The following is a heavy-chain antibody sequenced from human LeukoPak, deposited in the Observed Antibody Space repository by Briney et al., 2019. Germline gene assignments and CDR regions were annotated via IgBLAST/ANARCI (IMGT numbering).Heavy chain of an antibody. D-gene: IGHD5-24*01. Sequence: SETLSLTCAVYGGSFSGYYWSWIRQPPGMGLEWIGEINHSGSTNYNPSLKSRVTISVDTSKNQFSLKLSSVTAADTAVYYCARRRDMATIPFWYFDYWGQGTLVTVSS. CDR3: ARRRDMATIPFWYFDY. V-gene: IGHV4-34*01. CDR1: GGSFSGYY. J-gene: IGHJ4*02. CDR2: INHSGST.